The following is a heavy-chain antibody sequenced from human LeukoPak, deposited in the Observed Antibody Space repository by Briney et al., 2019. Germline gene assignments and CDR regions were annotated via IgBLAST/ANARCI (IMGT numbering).Heavy chain of an antibody. CDR1: GYTFTSYD. Sequence: ASVKVSCKASGYTFTSYDINWVRQAPGQGFEWMGWMSPSTGNTGYAQKFQGRVTMTRYTSVSTAYMELSSLRSEDTVVYYCVGGAPNWGFDFWGQGTLVTVSS. D-gene: IGHD7-27*01. CDR3: VGGAPNWGFDF. J-gene: IGHJ4*02. V-gene: IGHV1-8*01. CDR2: MSPSTGNT.